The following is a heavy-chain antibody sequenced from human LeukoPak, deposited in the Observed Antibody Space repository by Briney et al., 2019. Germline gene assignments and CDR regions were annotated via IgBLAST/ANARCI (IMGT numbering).Heavy chain of an antibody. CDR2: ISGSGGST. D-gene: IGHD3-22*01. V-gene: IGHV3-23*01. Sequence: GGSLRLSCAASGFTFSSYAMSWVRQAPGKGLEWVSAISGSGGSTYYADSVKGRFTISRGNFKNTLYLQMNSLRAEDAAVYYCAKLFGYYYDSSGYYPDYWGQGTLVTVSS. CDR3: AKLFGYYYDSSGYYPDY. J-gene: IGHJ4*02. CDR1: GFTFSSYA.